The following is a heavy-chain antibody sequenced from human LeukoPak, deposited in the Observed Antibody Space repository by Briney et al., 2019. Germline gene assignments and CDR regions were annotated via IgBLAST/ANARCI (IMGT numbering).Heavy chain of an antibody. V-gene: IGHV1-8*03. Sequence: GASVKVSYKASGYTFTSYDINWVRQATGQGLEWMGWMNPNSGNTGYAQKFQGRVTITRNTSISTAYMELSSLRSEDTAVYYCARASPYYDFWSGYSDMDVWGKGTTVTVSS. CDR1: GYTFTSYD. CDR2: MNPNSGNT. CDR3: ARASPYYDFWSGYSDMDV. J-gene: IGHJ6*03. D-gene: IGHD3-3*01.